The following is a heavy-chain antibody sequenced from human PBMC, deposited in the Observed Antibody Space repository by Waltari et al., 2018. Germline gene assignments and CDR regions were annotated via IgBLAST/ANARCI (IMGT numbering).Heavy chain of an antibody. CDR3: ATGRAADAFDI. D-gene: IGHD2-15*01. V-gene: IGHV4-59*11. CDR1: GGSISSHY. J-gene: IGHJ3*02. CDR2: IYYSGST. Sequence: QVQLQESGPGLVKPSETLSLTCTVSGGSISSHYWSWIRQPPGKGLEWIGYIYYSGSTNYNPSLKRRVTISVDTSKNQSSLKLSSVTAADTAVYYCATGRAADAFDIWGQGTMVTVSS.